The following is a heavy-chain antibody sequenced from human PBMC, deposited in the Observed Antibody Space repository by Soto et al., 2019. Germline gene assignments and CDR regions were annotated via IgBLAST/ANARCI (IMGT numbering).Heavy chain of an antibody. CDR1: GGSISSGGYY. CDR3: ARRGGDFWSGYYTIFDY. D-gene: IGHD3-3*01. V-gene: IGHV4-31*03. CDR2: IYYSGST. J-gene: IGHJ4*02. Sequence: QVQLQESGPGLVKPSQTLSLTCTVSGGSISSGGYYWSWIRQHPAKGLEWIGYIYYSGSTYYNPSLKSRVSIAGDTSKNQFSLKLSSMTAAATAVYYCARRGGDFWSGYYTIFDYWGQGILVTVSS.